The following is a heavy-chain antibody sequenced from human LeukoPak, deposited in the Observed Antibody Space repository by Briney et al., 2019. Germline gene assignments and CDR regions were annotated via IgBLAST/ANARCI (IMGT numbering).Heavy chain of an antibody. CDR1: GYSISSGYY. D-gene: IGHD2-2*01. Sequence: SETLSLTCTVSGYSISSGYYWGWIRQPPGKGLEWIGSIYHSGSTYYNPSLKSRVTISVDTSKNQFSLKLSSVTAADTAVYYCARGGQIVPAASGDWFDPWGQGTLVTVSS. V-gene: IGHV4-38-2*02. J-gene: IGHJ5*02. CDR2: IYHSGST. CDR3: ARGGQIVPAASGDWFDP.